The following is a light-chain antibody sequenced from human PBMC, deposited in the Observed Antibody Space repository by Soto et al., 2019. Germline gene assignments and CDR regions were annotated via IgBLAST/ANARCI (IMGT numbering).Light chain of an antibody. J-gene: IGLJ2*01. CDR1: SSDVGRYNY. CDR2: DVN. Sequence: QSALTQPASVSGSPGQSITISCTGTSSDVGRYNYVSWYQQHPGKAPKLMIYDVNNRPSGVSNRFSGSKSGNTASLTISGLQAEDKADYYCSSYTSSSTRVVFGGGTKLTVL. V-gene: IGLV2-14*01. CDR3: SSYTSSSTRVV.